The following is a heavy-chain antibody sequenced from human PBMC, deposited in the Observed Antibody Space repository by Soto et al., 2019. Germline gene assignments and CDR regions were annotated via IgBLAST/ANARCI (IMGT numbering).Heavy chain of an antibody. Sequence: ASVKVSCKASGYTFTSYGISWVRQAPGQGLEWMGWISAYNGNTNYAQKLHGRVTMTTDTSTSTAYMELRSLRSDDTAVYYCARARSVSTWYYYGMDVWGQGTTVTVSS. CDR1: GYTFTSYG. D-gene: IGHD3-10*01. CDR2: ISAYNGNT. J-gene: IGHJ6*02. CDR3: ARARSVSTWYYYGMDV. V-gene: IGHV1-18*01.